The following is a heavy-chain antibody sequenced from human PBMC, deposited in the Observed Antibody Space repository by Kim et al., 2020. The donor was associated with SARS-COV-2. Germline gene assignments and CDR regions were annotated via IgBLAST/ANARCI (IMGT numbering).Heavy chain of an antibody. CDR2: ISCSGGST. Sequence: GGSLRLSCAASGFTFSSYAMSWVRQAPGKGLEWVSAISCSGGSTYYADSVKGRFTISRDNSKNTLYLQMNSLRAEDTAVYYCAKDLRYYDFWSGYPQPDYYFDYWGQGTLVTVSA. CDR3: AKDLRYYDFWSGYPQPDYYFDY. J-gene: IGHJ4*02. CDR1: GFTFSSYA. V-gene: IGHV3-23*01. D-gene: IGHD3-3*01.